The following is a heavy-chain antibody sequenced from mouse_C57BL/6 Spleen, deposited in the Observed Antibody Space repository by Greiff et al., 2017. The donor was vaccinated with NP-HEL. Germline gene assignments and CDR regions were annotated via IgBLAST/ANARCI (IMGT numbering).Heavy chain of an antibody. V-gene: IGHV1-69*01. CDR1: GYTFTSYW. J-gene: IGHJ3*01. D-gene: IGHD2-4*01. CDR3: ATFYYDYVFAY. Sequence: QVQLQQPGAELVMPGASVKLSCKASGYTFTSYWMHWVKQRPGQGLEWIGEIDPSDSYTNYNQKFKGKSTLPVDKSSSTAYVQLSSLTSEDSAVYYCATFYYDYVFAYWGQGTLVTVSA. CDR2: IDPSDSYT.